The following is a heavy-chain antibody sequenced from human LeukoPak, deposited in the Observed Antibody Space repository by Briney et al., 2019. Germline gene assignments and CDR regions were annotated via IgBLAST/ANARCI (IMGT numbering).Heavy chain of an antibody. Sequence: PGGSLRLSCAASGFTFSSYAMSWARQAPGKGLEWVSAISGSGGSTYYADSVKGRFTISRDNSKNTLYLQMNSLRAEDTAVYYCAKGSGSYFRANWFDPWGQGTLVTVSS. CDR1: GFTFSSYA. V-gene: IGHV3-23*01. CDR3: AKGSGSYFRANWFDP. CDR2: ISGSGGST. D-gene: IGHD1-26*01. J-gene: IGHJ5*02.